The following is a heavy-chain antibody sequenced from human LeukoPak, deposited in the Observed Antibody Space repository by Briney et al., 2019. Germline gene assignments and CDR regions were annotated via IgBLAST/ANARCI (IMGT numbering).Heavy chain of an antibody. D-gene: IGHD3-22*01. V-gene: IGHV4-59*01. CDR3: ARDLTYDSSGYYYP. Sequence: SETLSLTCTVSGGSISSYYWSWIRQPPGKGLEWIGYIYYGGSTNYNPSLKSRVTISVDTSKNQFSLKLSSVTAADTAVYYCARDLTYDSSGYYYPWGQGTLVTVSS. CDR2: IYYGGST. J-gene: IGHJ1*01. CDR1: GGSISSYY.